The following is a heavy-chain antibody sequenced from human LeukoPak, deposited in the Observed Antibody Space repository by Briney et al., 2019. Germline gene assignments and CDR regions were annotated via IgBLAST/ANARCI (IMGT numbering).Heavy chain of an antibody. J-gene: IGHJ4*02. CDR1: GFTLSSYG. CDR2: ISYDGSNK. Sequence: GGSLRLSCAASGFTLSSYGMHWVRQAPGKGLEWVAVISYDGSNKYYADSVEGRFTISRDNSKNTLYLQMNSLRAEDTAVYYCAKDTGEYYFDYWGQGTLVTVSS. D-gene: IGHD7-27*01. V-gene: IGHV3-30*18. CDR3: AKDTGEYYFDY.